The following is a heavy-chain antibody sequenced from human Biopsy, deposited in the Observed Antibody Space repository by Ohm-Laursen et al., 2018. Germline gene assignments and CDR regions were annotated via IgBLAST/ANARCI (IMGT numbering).Heavy chain of an antibody. J-gene: IGHJ6*02. CDR3: ARDTRWSPYHMDV. V-gene: IGHV3-11*01. Sequence: SLRLSCTASEFSFSDYHMTWIRQTPGKGLEWVSYISPSGTNVNSADFVRGRFSISRDNAKKSLYLQMSGLRADDTAVYYCARDTRWSPYHMDVWGQGTTVTVSS. D-gene: IGHD4-23*01. CDR1: EFSFSDYH. CDR2: ISPSGTNV.